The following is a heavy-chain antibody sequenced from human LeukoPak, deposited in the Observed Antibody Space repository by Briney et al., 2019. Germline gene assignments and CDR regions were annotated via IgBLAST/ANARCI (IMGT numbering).Heavy chain of an antibody. J-gene: IGHJ5*02. CDR3: ARYFKYYGSGSYYAGPRIDH. CDR1: GYTFTGYY. Sequence: ASVKVSCKASGYTFTGYYMHWVRQAPGQGLEWMGWINPNSGGTNYAQKFQGRVTMTRDTSISTAYMELSRLRSDDTDVYYCARYFKYYGSGSYYAGPRIDHWGQGTLVTVSS. D-gene: IGHD3-10*01. V-gene: IGHV1-2*02. CDR2: INPNSGGT.